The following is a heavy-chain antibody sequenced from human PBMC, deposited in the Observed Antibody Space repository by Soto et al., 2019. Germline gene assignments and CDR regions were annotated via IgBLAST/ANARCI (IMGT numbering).Heavy chain of an antibody. CDR1: GGSISSYY. V-gene: IGHV4-59*08. D-gene: IGHD3-16*02. CDR2: IYYSGRT. Sequence: SETLSLTCTVSGGSISSYYWSWIRQPPGKGLEWIGYIYYSGRTNYNPSLKSRVTISVDTSKNQFSLKLSSVTAADTAVYYCARLLGPYDYIWGSYRPRYYFDYWGQGTLVTVSS. J-gene: IGHJ4*02. CDR3: ARLLGPYDYIWGSYRPRYYFDY.